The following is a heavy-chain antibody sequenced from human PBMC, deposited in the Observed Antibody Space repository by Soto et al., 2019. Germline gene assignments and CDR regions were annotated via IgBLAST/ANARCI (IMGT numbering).Heavy chain of an antibody. CDR1: GGTLSTFA. CDR3: ATSGDCGGDCYVYGMDV. V-gene: IGHV1-69*01. Sequence: QVQLVQSGAGGKKPGSSVKVSSKASGGTLSTFAITWVRQAPGRGLEWMGGIIPIFGPPKYAQKFQDTVTITADESTSTAYMELSSLRSEDTADYYCATSGDCGGDCYVYGMDVWGQGTTVTVSS. J-gene: IGHJ6*02. D-gene: IGHD2-21*02. CDR2: IIPIFGPP.